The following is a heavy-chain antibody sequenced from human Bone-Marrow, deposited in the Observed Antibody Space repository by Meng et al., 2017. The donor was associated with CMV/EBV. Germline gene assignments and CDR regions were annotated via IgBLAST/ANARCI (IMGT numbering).Heavy chain of an antibody. CDR1: GFTFSSYS. J-gene: IGHJ5*02. V-gene: IGHV3-48*04. D-gene: IGHD2-15*01. Sequence: GESLKISCAASGFTFSSYSMNWVRQAPGKGLVWVSYISSSSSTIYYAGSVKGRFTISRDNAKNSLYLQMNSLRAEDTAVYYCARDRGGSTIPYSIDLDPWGQGTLVTVSS. CDR2: ISSSSSTI. CDR3: ARDRGGSTIPYSIDLDP.